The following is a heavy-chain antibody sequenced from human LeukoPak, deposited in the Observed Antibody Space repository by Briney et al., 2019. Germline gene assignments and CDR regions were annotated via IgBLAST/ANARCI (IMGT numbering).Heavy chain of an antibody. V-gene: IGHV4-4*08. CDR3: AREYYYDSSGYITYFDY. Sequence: LEWIGYFSLGETTSYTSSLKSRVTISRDTSKNQVSLKLTSVTAADTAVYYCAREYYYDSSGYITYFDYWGQGTLVTVSS. J-gene: IGHJ4*02. D-gene: IGHD3-22*01. CDR2: FSLGETT.